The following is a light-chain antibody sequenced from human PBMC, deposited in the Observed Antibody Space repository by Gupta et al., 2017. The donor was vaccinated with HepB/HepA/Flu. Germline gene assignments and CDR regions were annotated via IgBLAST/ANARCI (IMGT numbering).Light chain of an antibody. Sequence: DTVLTHSQATLPLSPGEIATLSCRASQSVSSYLAWYQQKPGQAPRLLIYDASNRATGIRARFSGSGSGTDFTLTISSLEPEDFAVYYCQQRSNWWTFGQGTKVEIK. CDR1: QSVSSY. J-gene: IGKJ1*01. V-gene: IGKV3-11*01. CDR2: DAS. CDR3: QQRSNWWT.